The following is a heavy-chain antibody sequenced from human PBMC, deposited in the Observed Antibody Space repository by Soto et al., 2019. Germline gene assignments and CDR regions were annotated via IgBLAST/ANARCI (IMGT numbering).Heavy chain of an antibody. CDR3: VKPITMVRGVIITLYYYYGMDV. D-gene: IGHD3-10*01. V-gene: IGHV3-64D*06. CDR2: ISSNGGST. J-gene: IGHJ6*02. Sequence: TGGSLRLSCSASGFTFSSYAMHWVRQAPGKGLEYVSAISSNGGSTYYADSVKGRFTISRDNSKNTLYLQMSSLRAEDTAVYYCVKPITMVRGVIITLYYYYGMDVWGQGTTVTVSS. CDR1: GFTFSSYA.